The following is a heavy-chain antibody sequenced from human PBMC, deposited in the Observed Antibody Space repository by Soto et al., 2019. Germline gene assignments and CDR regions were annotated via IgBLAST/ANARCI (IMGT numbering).Heavy chain of an antibody. J-gene: IGHJ4*02. D-gene: IGHD3-3*01. V-gene: IGHV3-30*18. Sequence: TGGSLRLSCAASGFTFSDYYMHWVRQPPGRGLEWVAVISYDGNSKYYADSVKGRFSISRDNSMDTLYLHMNSLRAEDTAVYYCAKTYYDFRSGSPGAYYFDYWGQGTVVTVSS. CDR2: ISYDGNSK. CDR3: AKTYYDFRSGSPGAYYFDY. CDR1: GFTFSDYY.